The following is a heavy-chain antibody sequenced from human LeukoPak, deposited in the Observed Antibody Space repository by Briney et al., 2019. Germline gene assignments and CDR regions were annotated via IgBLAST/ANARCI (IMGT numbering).Heavy chain of an antibody. CDR3: ARGHDAYGDYDY. Sequence: SETLSLTCTVSGGSISSGSYYWSWIRQPAGKGLEWIGRIYTSGSTNYNPSLKSRVTISVDTSKNQFSLKLSSVTAADTAVYYCARGHDAYGDYDYWGQGTLVTVSS. J-gene: IGHJ4*02. CDR1: GGSISSGSYY. V-gene: IGHV4-61*02. CDR2: IYTSGST. D-gene: IGHD4-17*01.